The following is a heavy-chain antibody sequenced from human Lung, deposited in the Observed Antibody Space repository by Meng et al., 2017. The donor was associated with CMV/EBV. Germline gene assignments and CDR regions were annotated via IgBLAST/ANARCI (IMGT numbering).Heavy chain of an antibody. Sequence: KVSXKASGYRITTYWIGWVRQMPGKGLEWMGIIYPYDSDTRYSPSFQGQVTISADKSISTAYLQWSSLKASDTAMYFCARSFSSRMFFDFWGQGTPVTVS. CDR3: ARSFSSRMFFDF. V-gene: IGHV5-51*01. CDR2: IYPYDSDT. CDR1: GYRITTYW. D-gene: IGHD6-13*01. J-gene: IGHJ4*02.